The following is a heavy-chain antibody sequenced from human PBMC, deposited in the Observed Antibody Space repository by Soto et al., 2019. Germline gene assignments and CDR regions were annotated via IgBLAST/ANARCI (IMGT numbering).Heavy chain of an antibody. J-gene: IGHJ4*02. D-gene: IGHD1-26*01. CDR1: GFTFSSYA. V-gene: IGHV3-23*01. CDR2: ISGSGGST. Sequence: GGSLRLSCAASGFTFSSYAMSWVRQAPGKGLEWVSAISGSGGSTYYADSVKGRFTISRDNSKNTLYLQMNSLRAEDTAVYYCARLRRSYYYFDYWGQGTLVTVSS. CDR3: ARLRRSYYYFDY.